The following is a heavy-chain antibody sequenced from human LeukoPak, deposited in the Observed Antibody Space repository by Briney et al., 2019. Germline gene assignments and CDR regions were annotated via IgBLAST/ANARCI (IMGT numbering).Heavy chain of an antibody. D-gene: IGHD2-21*02. V-gene: IGHV3-64*01. CDR2: ISSDGDNT. CDR3: ARVGDSDAFDI. Sequence: PGGSLRLSCAASGFTFSDYSMHWVRRAPGKGLEYVSAISSDGDNTYHANSVKGRFTISRDNSKNTLYLQMGSLRAEDMAVYYCARVGDSDAFDIWGQGTMVTVSS. CDR1: GFTFSDYS. J-gene: IGHJ3*02.